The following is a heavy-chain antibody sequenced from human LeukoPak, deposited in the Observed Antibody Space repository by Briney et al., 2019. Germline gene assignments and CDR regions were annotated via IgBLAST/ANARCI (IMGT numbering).Heavy chain of an antibody. V-gene: IGHV4-39*01. D-gene: IGHD3-22*01. Sequence: SETLSLTCTVSGGSISSSSYYWGWIRQPPGKGLEWIGSIYYTGSAYYNPSPKSRVTISVDTSKNQFSLRLSSVTAADTAVFYCARLGRYYHGSGYYPIYFDYWGPGTLVTVSS. CDR2: IYYTGSA. J-gene: IGHJ4*02. CDR3: ARLGRYYHGSGYYPIYFDY. CDR1: GGSISSSSYY.